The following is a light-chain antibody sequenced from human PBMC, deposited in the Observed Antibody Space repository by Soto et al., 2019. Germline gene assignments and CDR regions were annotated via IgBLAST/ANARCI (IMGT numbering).Light chain of an antibody. J-gene: IGKJ4*01. Sequence: EIVMTQSPATLSVSPGETATLSCRASQSVGSAVDWYQHKPGQAPKLLIVAASITSTGVPSRFSGGGSGTEYTLTISSLQSKDFAVCYCQQYKNWTRLTFGGETTVKIK. CDR3: QQYKNWTRLT. V-gene: IGKV3-15*01. CDR1: QSVGSA. CDR2: AAS.